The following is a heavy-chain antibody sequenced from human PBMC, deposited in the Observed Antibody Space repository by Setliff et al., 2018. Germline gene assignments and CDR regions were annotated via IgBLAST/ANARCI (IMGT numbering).Heavy chain of an antibody. CDR1: GDTFNTYT. Sequence: ASVKVSCKASGDTFNTYTLSWVRQAPGQGLEWMGWINPNSGGTNYAQKFQGRVTMTRDTSISTAYMELSRLRSDDTAVYYCARGYNWALFDYWGQGTLVTVSS. D-gene: IGHD1-1*01. V-gene: IGHV1-2*02. CDR3: ARGYNWALFDY. J-gene: IGHJ4*02. CDR2: INPNSGGT.